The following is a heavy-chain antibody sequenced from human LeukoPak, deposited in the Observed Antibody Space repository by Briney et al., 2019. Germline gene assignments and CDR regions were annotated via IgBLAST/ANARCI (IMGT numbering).Heavy chain of an antibody. CDR1: GFTFSSYS. D-gene: IGHD1-1*01. J-gene: IGHJ1*01. V-gene: IGHV3-21*01. Sequence: KSGGSLRLSCAASGFTFSSYSMNWVRQAPGKGLEWVSSISSSSSYIYYADSVKGRFTISRDNAKNSLYLQMNSLRAEDTAVYYCAREGGTGLERYFQHWGQGTLVTVSS. CDR3: AREGGTGLERYFQH. CDR2: ISSSSSYI.